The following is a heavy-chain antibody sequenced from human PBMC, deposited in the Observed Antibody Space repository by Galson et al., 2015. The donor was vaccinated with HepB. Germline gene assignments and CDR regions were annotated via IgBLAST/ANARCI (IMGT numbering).Heavy chain of an antibody. V-gene: IGHV4-34*01. CDR1: GGSISIYY. CDR2: INHSGST. D-gene: IGHD2-2*02. CDR3: ASTSSYTRRLDYFDY. Sequence: SETLSLTCTVSGGSISIYYWSWIRQPPGKGLEWIGEINHSGSTNYNPSLKSRVTISVDTSKNQFSLKLSSVTAADTAVYYCASTSSYTRRLDYFDYWGQGTLVTVSS. J-gene: IGHJ4*02.